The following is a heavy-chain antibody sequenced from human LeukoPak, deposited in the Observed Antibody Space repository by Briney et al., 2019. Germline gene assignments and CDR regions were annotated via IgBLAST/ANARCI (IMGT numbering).Heavy chain of an antibody. CDR2: INHSGST. D-gene: IGHD1-26*01. CDR3: ARDHLKWGVGATDY. V-gene: IGHV4-34*01. Sequence: KPSETLSLTCAVYGGSFSGYYWSWIRQPPGKGLEWIGEINHSGSTNYNPSLKSRVTISVDTSKNQFSLKLSSVTAADTAVYYCARDHLKWGVGATDYWGQGTLVTVSS. J-gene: IGHJ4*02. CDR1: GGSFSGYY.